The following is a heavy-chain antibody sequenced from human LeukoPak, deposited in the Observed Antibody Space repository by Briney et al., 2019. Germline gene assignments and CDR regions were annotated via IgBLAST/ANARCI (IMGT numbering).Heavy chain of an antibody. Sequence: SETLSLTCTVSGYSISSGYYWGWIRQPPGKGLEWIGSIYHSGSTYYNPSLKSRVTISVDTSKNQLSLKLSSVTAADTAVYYCARDPEVLWFGELLYYHAFDIWGQGTMVTVSS. J-gene: IGHJ3*02. D-gene: IGHD3-10*01. CDR3: ARDPEVLWFGELLYYHAFDI. CDR1: GYSISSGYY. CDR2: IYHSGST. V-gene: IGHV4-38-2*02.